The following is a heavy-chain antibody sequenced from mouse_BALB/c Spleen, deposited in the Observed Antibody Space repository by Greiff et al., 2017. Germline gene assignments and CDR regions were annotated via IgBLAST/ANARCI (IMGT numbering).Heavy chain of an antibody. CDR1: GYTFTSYT. Sequence: VKLMESGAELARPGASVKMSCKASGYTFTSYTMHWVKQRPGQGLEWIGYINPSSGYTNYNQKFKDKATLTADKSSSTAYMQLSSLTSEDSAVYYCARFYYGNYYAMDYWGQGTSVTVSS. CDR3: ARFYYGNYYAMDY. CDR2: INPSSGYT. V-gene: IGHV1-4*01. J-gene: IGHJ4*01. D-gene: IGHD2-1*01.